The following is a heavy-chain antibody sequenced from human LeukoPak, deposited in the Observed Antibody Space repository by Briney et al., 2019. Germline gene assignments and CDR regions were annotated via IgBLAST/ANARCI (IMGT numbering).Heavy chain of an antibody. CDR3: ARSLMARGKAQPYYFDY. CDR2: IYYSGST. J-gene: IGHJ4*02. CDR1: GGSISSSSYY. Sequence: SETLSLTCTVSGGSISSSSYYWSWIRQHPGKGLEWIGYIYYSGSTYYNPSLKSRVTISVDTSKNQFSLKLSSVTAADTAVYYCARSLMARGKAQPYYFDYWGQGTLVTVSS. V-gene: IGHV4-31*03. D-gene: IGHD3-10*01.